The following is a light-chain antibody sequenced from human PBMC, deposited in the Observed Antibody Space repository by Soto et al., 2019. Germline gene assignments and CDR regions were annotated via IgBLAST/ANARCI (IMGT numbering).Light chain of an antibody. CDR3: QERLTTPLT. Sequence: DIQMTQSPSSLSASVGHRVTITCRASQSISIYLNGYQQKQGKAPKLLIYAASSLQSGVPSRCSGTGSGKDFTIPISSRQPEDLATYYCQERLTTPLTFGGGTKVELK. CDR2: AAS. V-gene: IGKV1-39*01. J-gene: IGKJ4*01. CDR1: QSISIY.